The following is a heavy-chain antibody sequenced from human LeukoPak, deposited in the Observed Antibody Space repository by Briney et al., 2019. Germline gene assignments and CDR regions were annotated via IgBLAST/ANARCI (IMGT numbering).Heavy chain of an antibody. CDR1: GYTFTSHD. J-gene: IGHJ3*01. CDR2: MSPNSGNT. CDR3: ATCGGDCGGAFDV. V-gene: IGHV1-8*01. D-gene: IGHD2-21*02. Sequence: GASVKVSCKASGYTFTSHDINWLRQATGQGLEWMGWMSPNSGNTGYEQKFQGRLTLTRNTSISTAYMELSSLRSEDTAVYYCATCGGDCGGAFDVWGQGTMVTVSS.